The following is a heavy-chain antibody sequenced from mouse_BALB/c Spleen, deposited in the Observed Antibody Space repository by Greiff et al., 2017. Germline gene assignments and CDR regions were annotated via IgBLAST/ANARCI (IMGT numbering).Heavy chain of an antibody. D-gene: IGHD2-14*01. CDR2: ISSGGSYT. CDR3: ARQERQVRGNYAMDY. J-gene: IGHJ4*01. CDR1: GFTFSSYG. Sequence: EVHLVESGGDLVKPGGSLKLSCAASGFTFSSYGMSWVRQTPDKRLEWVATISSGGSYTYYPDSVKGRFTISRDNAKNTLYLQMSSLKSEDTAMYYCARQERQVRGNYAMDYWGQGTSVTVSS. V-gene: IGHV5-6*01.